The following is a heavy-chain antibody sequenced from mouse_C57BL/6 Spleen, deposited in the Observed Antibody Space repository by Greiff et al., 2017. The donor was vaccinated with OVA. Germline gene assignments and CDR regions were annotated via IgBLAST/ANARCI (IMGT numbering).Heavy chain of an antibody. Sequence: EVKLVESGGGLVKPGGSLKLSCAASGFTFSDYGMHWVRQAPEQGLEWVAYISSGSSTIYYADTVKGRFTISRDNAKNTLFLQMTSLRSEDTAMYYCARKLKTAMDYWGQGTSVTVSS. CDR2: ISSGSSTI. CDR3: ARKLKTAMDY. CDR1: GFTFSDYG. D-gene: IGHD1-3*01. V-gene: IGHV5-17*01. J-gene: IGHJ4*01.